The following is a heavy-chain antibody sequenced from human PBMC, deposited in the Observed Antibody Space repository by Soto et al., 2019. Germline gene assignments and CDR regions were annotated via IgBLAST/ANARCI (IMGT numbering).Heavy chain of an antibody. CDR1: GFAFSTFA. J-gene: IGHJ4*02. V-gene: IGHV3-23*01. CDR2: ISVSGNNA. D-gene: IGHD3-22*01. CDR3: ARDQLRPGILYSLGVLLPEYGL. Sequence: VGSLRLSCAASGFAFSTFAMTWVRQAPGKGLEWVAAISVSGNNAYYADSVKGRFTVSRDNSQNSVFLQMSSLRADDTAVYYCARDQLRPGILYSLGVLLPEYGLWGQGTLVTVSS.